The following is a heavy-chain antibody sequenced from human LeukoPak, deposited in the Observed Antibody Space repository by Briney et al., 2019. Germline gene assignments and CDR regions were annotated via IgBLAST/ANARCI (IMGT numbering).Heavy chain of an antibody. J-gene: IGHJ3*02. V-gene: IGHV1-2*06. CDR1: GYTFTGYY. CDR2: INPNSGGT. Sequence: GESLKISCKGSGYTFTGYYMHWVRQAPGQGLEWMGRINPNSGGTNYAQKFQGRVTMTRDTSISTAYMELSRLRSDDTAVYYCARLLVGATRSHVRAFDIWGQGTMVTVSS. CDR3: ARLLVGATRSHVRAFDI. D-gene: IGHD1-26*01.